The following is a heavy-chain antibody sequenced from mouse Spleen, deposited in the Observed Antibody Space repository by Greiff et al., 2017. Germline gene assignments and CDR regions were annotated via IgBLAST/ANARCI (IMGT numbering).Heavy chain of an antibody. CDR2: ISNGGGST. Sequence: VQLKESGGGLVQPGGSLKLSCATSGFTFSDYYMYWVRQTPEKRLEWVAYISNGGGSTYYPDTVKGRFTISRDNAKNTLYLQMSRLKSEDTAMYYCARQEALGGLDYWGQGTTLTVSS. D-gene: IGHD3-2*02. V-gene: IGHV5-12*02. CDR1: GFTFSDYY. CDR3: ARQEALGGLDY. J-gene: IGHJ2*01.